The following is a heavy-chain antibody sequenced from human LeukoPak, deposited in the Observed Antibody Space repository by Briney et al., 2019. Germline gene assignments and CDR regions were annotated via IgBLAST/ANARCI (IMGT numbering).Heavy chain of an antibody. CDR2: IKQDGSEE. D-gene: IGHD2-21*02. Sequence: PGGSLRLSCAASGFTFSSWMTWVRQAPGKGLEWVANIKQDGSEEQYADSAKGRFTISRDNAKNSLYLQMNSLRAEDTAVYFCARDPYCGGDCYSGYGALDIWGQGTMVTVSS. J-gene: IGHJ3*02. V-gene: IGHV3-7*01. CDR3: ARDPYCGGDCYSGYGALDI. CDR1: GFTFSSW.